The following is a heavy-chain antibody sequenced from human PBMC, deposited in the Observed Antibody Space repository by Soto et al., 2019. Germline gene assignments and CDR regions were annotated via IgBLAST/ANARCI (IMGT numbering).Heavy chain of an antibody. CDR2: IYYSGST. CDR1: GGTIGSGGYY. J-gene: IGHJ4*02. V-gene: IGHV4-31*03. CDR3: ARDFWSGYDY. Sequence: SETQSLTCTVSGGTIGSGGYYWSWIRQHPGKGLEWIGYIYYSGSTYYNPSLKSRVTMSVDTSKNQFSLKLSSVTAADTAVYYCARDFWSGYDYWGQGTLVTVSS. D-gene: IGHD3-3*01.